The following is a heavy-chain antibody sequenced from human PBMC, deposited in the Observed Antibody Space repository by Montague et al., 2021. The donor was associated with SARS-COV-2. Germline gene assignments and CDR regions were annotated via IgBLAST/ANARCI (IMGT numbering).Heavy chain of an antibody. V-gene: IGHV4-61*02. CDR3: ARGLGTPYYCSGGSCYSSDGFGP. CDR1: GDSLSSGSYY. D-gene: IGHD2-15*01. CDR2: IYRGGSP. J-gene: IGHJ5*02. Sequence: TLSLTCSVSGDSLSSGSYYWSWIRQPAGKGLEWIGRIYRGGSPNYSPSLKSRVTISGDMSKNQFSLNVSSVTAADTAVYYCARGLGTPYYCSGGSCYSSDGFGPWGQGTLVTVSS.